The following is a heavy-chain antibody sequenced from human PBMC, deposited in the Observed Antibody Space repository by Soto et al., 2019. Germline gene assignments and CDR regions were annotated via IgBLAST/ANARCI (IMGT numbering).Heavy chain of an antibody. CDR3: ASPRDAFHI. V-gene: IGHV4-39*01. Sequence: QLQLQESGPGLVKPSETLSLTCTVSGGSISSSSYYWGWIRQPPGKGLEWIGSVYYSGSPYYYPSLKSRVTISVDTSYNQFSLKLSSVTAADTAVYYCASPRDAFHIWCQRTMVTVSS. CDR1: GGSISSSSYY. J-gene: IGHJ3*02. CDR2: VYYSGSP.